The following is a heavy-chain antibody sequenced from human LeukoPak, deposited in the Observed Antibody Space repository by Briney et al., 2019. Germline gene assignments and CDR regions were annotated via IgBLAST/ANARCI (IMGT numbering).Heavy chain of an antibody. V-gene: IGHV3-66*02. Sequence: GRSLRLSCAASGFTFSSYAMHWVRQAPGKGLEWVSVIYSGGSTYYADSVKGRFTISRDNSKNTLYLQMNSLRAEDTAVYYCARARLRYFDDPEYYFDYWGQGTLVTVSS. CDR1: GFTFSSYA. J-gene: IGHJ4*02. D-gene: IGHD3-9*01. CDR2: IYSGGST. CDR3: ARARLRYFDDPEYYFDY.